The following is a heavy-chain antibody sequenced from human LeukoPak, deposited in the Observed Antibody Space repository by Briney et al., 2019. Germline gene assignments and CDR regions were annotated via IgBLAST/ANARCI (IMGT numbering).Heavy chain of an antibody. CDR2: ISYDGSNK. CDR1: GFTFSSYA. CDR3: AKDRGGAVAGTSFDY. J-gene: IGHJ4*02. V-gene: IGHV3-30*04. D-gene: IGHD6-19*01. Sequence: GRSLRLSCAASGFTFSSYAMHWVRQAPGKGLEWVAVISYDGSNKYYADSVKGRFTVSRDNSKNTLYLQMNSLRAEDTAVYYCAKDRGGAVAGTSFDYWGQGTLVTVSS.